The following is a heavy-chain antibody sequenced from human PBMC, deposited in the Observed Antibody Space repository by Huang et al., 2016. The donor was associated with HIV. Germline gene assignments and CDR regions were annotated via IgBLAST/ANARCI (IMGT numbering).Heavy chain of an antibody. J-gene: IGHJ6*02. D-gene: IGHD3-10*01. CDR2: IVPSYGKP. CDR3: AAKIGSDGYFIARGPRSNYYSLDV. Sequence: QVVQSGAQVRKPGSSVNVSCKASGKTFIGSAISWVRQAPGQRLEWMGGIVPSYGKPQYAQNVQGRVTITADESATSAYMVLSSLTSEDTAVYFCAAKIGSDGYFIARGPRSNYYSLDVWGQGTTVVVSS. CDR1: GKTFIGSA. V-gene: IGHV1-69*13.